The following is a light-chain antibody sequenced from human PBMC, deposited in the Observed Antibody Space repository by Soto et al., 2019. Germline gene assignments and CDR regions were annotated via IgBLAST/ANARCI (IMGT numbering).Light chain of an antibody. V-gene: IGKV1-5*03. Sequence: DIQMTQSPSTLSASVADRVTITCRASQSITDWLAWYQQKPGKAPKFLIYKASNLEGGVPSRFSGSGSGTDFTLTISSVQPDDFATYYCQYWDDYSWTFGQGTKVEIK. CDR3: QYWDDYSWT. J-gene: IGKJ1*01. CDR1: QSITDW. CDR2: KAS.